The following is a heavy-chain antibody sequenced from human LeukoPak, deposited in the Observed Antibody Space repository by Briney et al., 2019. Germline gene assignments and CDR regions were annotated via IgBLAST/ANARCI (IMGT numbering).Heavy chain of an antibody. Sequence: GGTLRLSCAASGFTFNSYTMNWVRQAPGKGLEWVSYISSSGSDKNYPDPVKGRFTISRDNAKKSLYLQMNSLRAEDTAVYYCARDRNGYNREFDFWGQGTLVTVSS. D-gene: IGHD5-24*01. V-gene: IGHV3-21*05. J-gene: IGHJ4*02. CDR2: ISSSGSDK. CDR1: GFTFNSYT. CDR3: ARDRNGYNREFDF.